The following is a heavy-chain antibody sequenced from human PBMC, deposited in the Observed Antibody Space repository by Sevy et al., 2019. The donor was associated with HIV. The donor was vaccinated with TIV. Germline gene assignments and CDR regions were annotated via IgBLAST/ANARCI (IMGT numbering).Heavy chain of an antibody. CDR2: IHYSGST. V-gene: IGHV4-61*01. CDR1: GGSVSSGSYF. Sequence: SETLSLTWTVSGGSVSSGSYFWSWIRQPPGKGPEWIGYIHYSGSTNYNPSLKSRVTISVDTSKNQFSLNLSSVTAADTAVYYCARDSGTYPYYFDYWGQGTLVTVSS. J-gene: IGHJ4*02. D-gene: IGHD1-26*01. CDR3: ARDSGTYPYYFDY.